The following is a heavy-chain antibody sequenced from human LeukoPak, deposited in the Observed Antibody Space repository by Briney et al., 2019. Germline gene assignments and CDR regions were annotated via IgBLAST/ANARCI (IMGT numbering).Heavy chain of an antibody. Sequence: GGSLRLSCAASGYTFSSYGMSWVRQAPGKGLEWVSAISGSGGSTYYADSVKGRFTISRDNSKNTLYLQMNSLRAEGTAVYYCAKARGYYDSSGNYDYWGQGTMVTVSS. D-gene: IGHD3-22*01. CDR3: AKARGYYDSSGNYDY. CDR2: ISGSGGST. J-gene: IGHJ3*01. CDR1: GYTFSSYG. V-gene: IGHV3-23*01.